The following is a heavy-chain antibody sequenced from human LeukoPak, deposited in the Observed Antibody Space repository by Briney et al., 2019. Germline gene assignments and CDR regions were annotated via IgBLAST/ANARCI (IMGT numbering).Heavy chain of an antibody. D-gene: IGHD6-19*01. V-gene: IGHV3-7*01. J-gene: IGHJ5*02. Sequence: GGSLRLSCAASGFTFSSYWMSWVRQAPWKGLEWVANIKQDGSEKYYVDSVKGRFTISRDNAKNSLYLQMNSLRAEDTAVYYCAREAGYSSGWYGNWFDPWGQGTLVTVSS. CDR2: IKQDGSEK. CDR3: AREAGYSSGWYGNWFDP. CDR1: GFTFSSYW.